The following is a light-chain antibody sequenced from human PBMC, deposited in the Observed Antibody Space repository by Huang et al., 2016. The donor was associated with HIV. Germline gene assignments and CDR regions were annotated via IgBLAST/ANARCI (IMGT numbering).Light chain of an antibody. CDR1: QSVSSSY. CDR2: EAS. J-gene: IGKJ5*01. V-gene: IGKV3D-20*01. Sequence: EIVLTQSPATLSLSPGERATLSCGASQSVSSSYLAWYQQKPGLAPRLLIYEASSRATGIPDRFSGRGSGTDFTLTISRLEPEDFAVYYCKQYGSSPITFGQGTRLEIK. CDR3: KQYGSSPIT.